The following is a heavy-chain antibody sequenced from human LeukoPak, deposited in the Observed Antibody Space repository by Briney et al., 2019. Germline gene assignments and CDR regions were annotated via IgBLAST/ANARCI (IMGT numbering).Heavy chain of an antibody. D-gene: IGHD5-12*01. CDR2: IGTAGDT. V-gene: IGHV3-13*01. J-gene: IGHJ4*02. Sequence: PGGSLRLSCAASGFTLSSYDMHWVRQATGKGLEWVSAIGTAGDTYYPGSVKGRFTISRENAKNSLYLQMNSLRAGDTAVYYCARAVLISGYDSPYYDYWGQGTLVTVSS. CDR1: GFTLSSYD. CDR3: ARAVLISGYDSPYYDY.